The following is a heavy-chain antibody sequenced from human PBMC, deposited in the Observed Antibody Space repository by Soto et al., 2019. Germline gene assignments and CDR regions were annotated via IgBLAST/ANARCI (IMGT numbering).Heavy chain of an antibody. D-gene: IGHD2-21*01. V-gene: IGHV3-11*01. CDR1: GFTFSDYY. CDR3: ARGHSIFYGMDV. CDR2: ISSSGTTI. Sequence: QVQLVESGGGLVKPGGSLRLSCAASGFTFSDYYMNWIRQAPGKGLEWVSYISSSGTTIYYADSVKGRFTISRDNAKNSLFLQMISLRAEDTALYYCARGHSIFYGMDVWGQGTTVTVSS. J-gene: IGHJ6*02.